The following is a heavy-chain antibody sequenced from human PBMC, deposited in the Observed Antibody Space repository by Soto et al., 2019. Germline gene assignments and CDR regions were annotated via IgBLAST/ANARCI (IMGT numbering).Heavy chain of an antibody. V-gene: IGHV1-46*01. CDR1: GYSFTNYY. CDR2: LHPRGCRT. CDR3: TKGRYLDSFLSGGCEES. J-gene: IGHJ5*02. Sequence: ASVKGSCKTAGYSFTNYYIHWVRQAPGQGRRWPRLLHPRGCRTTYPHNFPGRFTISRDPSKTTIYLQMHSLRFEHTALYYCTKGRYLDSFLSGGCEESCGRGSLFTVSS. D-gene: IGHD3-9*01.